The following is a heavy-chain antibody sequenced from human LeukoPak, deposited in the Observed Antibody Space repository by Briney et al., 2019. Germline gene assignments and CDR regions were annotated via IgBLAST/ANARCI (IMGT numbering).Heavy chain of an antibody. CDR3: GKGAQWLSDW. J-gene: IGHJ4*02. D-gene: IGHD3-22*01. CDR1: GLTFSNYG. Sequence: PGGSLSLSWAPSGLTFSNYGMHWVRPAPGKGLEWVAVISYDGSNKYYADSVKGRLTIYRDNSKYTLYLNMNSVRAEDTAVYYCGKGAQWLSDWWGQGTLVTVSS. CDR2: ISYDGSNK. V-gene: IGHV3-30*18.